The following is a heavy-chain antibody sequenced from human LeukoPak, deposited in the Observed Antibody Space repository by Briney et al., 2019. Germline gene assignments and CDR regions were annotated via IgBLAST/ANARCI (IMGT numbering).Heavy chain of an antibody. CDR1: GGSISSSSYY. CDR2: IYYSGST. Sequence: SETLSLTCTVSGGSISSSSYYWGWIRQPPGKGLEWIGSIYYSGSTYYNPSLKSRVTISVDTSKNQFSLKLSSVTAADTAVYYCARRAYCSSTSCYWNDYWGQRTLVTVSS. D-gene: IGHD2-2*01. CDR3: ARRAYCSSTSCYWNDY. J-gene: IGHJ4*02. V-gene: IGHV4-39*01.